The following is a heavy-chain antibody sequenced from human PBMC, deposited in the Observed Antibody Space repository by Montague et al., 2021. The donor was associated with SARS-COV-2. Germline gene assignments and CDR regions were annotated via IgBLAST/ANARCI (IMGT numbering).Heavy chain of an antibody. CDR3: SRLGDGVVPSPILGVGPYSSTYFLDV. D-gene: IGHD3-10*01. V-gene: IGHV4-34*01. CDR1: GGSFSTYS. J-gene: IGHJ6*03. CDR2: VHLGRST. Sequence: SETLSLTCAVHGGSFSTYSCHWTRPPQGTGLEWIGVVHLGRSTNYNPSPKLRDTISVDTSKTQYSLNLTSVAAADTAVYYCSRLGDGVVPSPILGVGPYSSTYFLDVWGNGTPVTVSS.